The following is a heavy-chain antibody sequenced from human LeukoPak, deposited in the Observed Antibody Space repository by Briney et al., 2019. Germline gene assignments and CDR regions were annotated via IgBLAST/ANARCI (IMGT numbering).Heavy chain of an antibody. D-gene: IGHD6-13*01. J-gene: IGHJ5*02. CDR3: ARMGLSSSWYLGWWFDP. CDR2: INHSGST. CDR1: GGSFSGYY. Sequence: PSETLSLTCAVYGGSFSGYYWSGIRHPPGKGREWIGEINHSGSTNYNPSLKSRVPISVDTSKNQFSLKLSSVTAADTAVYYCARMGLSSSWYLGWWFDPWGQGTLVTVSS. V-gene: IGHV4-34*01.